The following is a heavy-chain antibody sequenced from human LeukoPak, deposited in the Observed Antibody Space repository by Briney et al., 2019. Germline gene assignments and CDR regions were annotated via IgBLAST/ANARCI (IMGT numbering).Heavy chain of an antibody. CDR2: IKQDGSEK. CDR3: ARDLNIVVVPAHGMDV. D-gene: IGHD2-2*01. J-gene: IGHJ6*02. V-gene: IGHV3-7*01. CDR1: GFTFSSYW. Sequence: QPGGSLGLSCAASGFTFSSYWMSWVRQAPGKGLEWVANIKQDGSEKHFGDSVKGRFTISRDNAKKSLYLQMNSLRAEDTAVYDCARDLNIVVVPAHGMDVWGQGTTVTVSS.